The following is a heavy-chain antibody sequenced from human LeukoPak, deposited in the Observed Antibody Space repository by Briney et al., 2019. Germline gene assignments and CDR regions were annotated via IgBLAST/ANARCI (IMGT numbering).Heavy chain of an antibody. CDR1: GGSISGYY. J-gene: IGHJ6*02. Sequence: PSETLSLTCTVSGGSISGYYWSWIRQPPGKGLEWIGYIYYSGSTNYNPSLKSRVTISVDTSKNQFSLKLSSVTAADTAVYYCAKSVEPDKLYYYGMDVWGQGTTVTVSS. V-gene: IGHV4-59*01. CDR3: AKSVEPDKLYYYGMDV. CDR2: IYYSGST. D-gene: IGHD5-24*01.